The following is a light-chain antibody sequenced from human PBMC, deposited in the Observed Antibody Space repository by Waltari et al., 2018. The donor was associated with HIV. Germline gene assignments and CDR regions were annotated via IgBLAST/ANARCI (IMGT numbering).Light chain of an antibody. Sequence: QSALTQPASVSGSPGQSITISCTGTSSDVGGYNYVSWYQQHPGKAPKLMIFDVSNRPSGVSTRFSGSKSGNTASLTISGLQAEDEAHYFCSSYTTSTTLVVFGGGTKLTVL. CDR2: DVS. J-gene: IGLJ2*01. CDR1: SSDVGGYNY. CDR3: SSYTTSTTLVV. V-gene: IGLV2-14*03.